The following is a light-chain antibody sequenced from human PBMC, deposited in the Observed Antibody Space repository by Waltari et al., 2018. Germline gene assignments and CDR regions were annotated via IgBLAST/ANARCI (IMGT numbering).Light chain of an antibody. J-gene: IGKJ2*01. CDR1: QRVSNY. V-gene: IGKV1-39*01. Sequence: DIQMTQSPSSLSASVGDSIPITCRASQRVSNYLNWYQQKPGKPPKLLIFGSSSLQSAVPSRFSGSGSGTDFTLTISSLQPEDFATYYCQQTYSVLYTFGQGTKLQI. CDR3: QQTYSVLYT. CDR2: GSS.